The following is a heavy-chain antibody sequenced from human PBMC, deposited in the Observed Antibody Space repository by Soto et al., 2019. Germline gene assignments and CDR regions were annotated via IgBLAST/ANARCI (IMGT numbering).Heavy chain of an antibody. CDR1: GYSITKGYY. D-gene: IGHD3-3*02. CDR2: IYHSGNT. V-gene: IGHV4-38-2*01. J-gene: IGHJ4*02. Sequence: SETLSLTCAVSGYSITKGYYWGWIRQPPGEGLEWIGSIYHSGNTYYNPSLKSRVTLSIDTYKNQFSLKLRSVTAADTAMYYCARVKLAGRGSFHGWGQGTPATVSS. CDR3: ARVKLAGRGSFHG.